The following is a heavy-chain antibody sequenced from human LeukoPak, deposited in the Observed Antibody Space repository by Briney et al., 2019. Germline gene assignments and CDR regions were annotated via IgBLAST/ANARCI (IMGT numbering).Heavy chain of an antibody. CDR2: MNPNSGNT. CDR3: ARDDGEYQLLHDNWFDP. V-gene: IGHV1-8*01. J-gene: IGHJ5*02. CDR1: GYTFTSYD. Sequence: GASVTVSCKASGYTFTSYDINWVRQATGQGLEWMGWMNPNSGNTGYAQKFQGRVTMTRNTSISTAYMELSSLRSEDTAVYYCARDDGEYQLLHDNWFDPWGQGTLVTVSS. D-gene: IGHD2-2*01.